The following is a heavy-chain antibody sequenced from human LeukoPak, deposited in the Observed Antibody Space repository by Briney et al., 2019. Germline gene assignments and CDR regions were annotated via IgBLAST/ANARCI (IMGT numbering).Heavy chain of an antibody. Sequence: PGGSLRLSCAASGFTFSSYGMHWVRESPGKGLVWVAVISYAVSNKYYADSVKGRFTISRDNSKNTLYLQMDSLRAEDTAVYYCAKANTAMSYFDYWGQGTLVTVSS. CDR2: ISYAVSNK. CDR1: GFTFSSYG. D-gene: IGHD5-18*01. J-gene: IGHJ4*02. V-gene: IGHV3-30*18. CDR3: AKANTAMSYFDY.